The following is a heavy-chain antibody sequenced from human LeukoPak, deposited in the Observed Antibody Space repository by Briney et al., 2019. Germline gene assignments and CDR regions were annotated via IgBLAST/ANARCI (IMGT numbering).Heavy chain of an antibody. CDR1: GSTFDDYA. CDR3: AKASGGRYYDFWSGYYWYMDV. V-gene: IGHV3-20*01. D-gene: IGHD3-3*01. CDR2: INWNGGSR. J-gene: IGHJ6*03. Sequence: GGSLRLSCAASGSTFDDYAMTWVRQAPGKGLEWVSHINWNGGSRDYADSVKGRFTISRDNSKNTLYLQMNSLRAEDTAVYHCAKASGGRYYDFWSGYYWYMDVWGKGTTVTVSS.